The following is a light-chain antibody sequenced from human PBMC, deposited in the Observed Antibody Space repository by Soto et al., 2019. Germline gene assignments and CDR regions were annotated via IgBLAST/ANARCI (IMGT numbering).Light chain of an antibody. V-gene: IGKV3D-15*01. CDR3: QQYNNWPYT. CDR2: DAS. CDR1: QSVGSN. Sequence: ELVMTQSPVTLSVSPGERVDLSCRASQSVGSNFAWYQQRPGQAPRLLIYDASTRATGIPARFSGSGSATEFTLTISSLQSEDSAVYYCQQYNNWPYTFGQGTKLEIK. J-gene: IGKJ2*01.